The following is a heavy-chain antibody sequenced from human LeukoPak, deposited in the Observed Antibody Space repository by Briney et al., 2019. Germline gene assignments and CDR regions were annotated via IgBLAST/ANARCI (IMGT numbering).Heavy chain of an antibody. CDR2: IRYDGSNK. CDR3: ARDQLELRSSYNWFDP. V-gene: IGHV3-30*02. CDR1: GFTFSSYG. Sequence: PGGSLRLSCAASGFTFSSYGMHWVRQAPGKGLEWVAFIRYDGSNKYYADSVKGRFTISRDNSKNTLYLQMNSLRAEDTAVYYCARDQLELRSSYNWFDPWGQGTLVTVSS. J-gene: IGHJ5*02. D-gene: IGHD1-7*01.